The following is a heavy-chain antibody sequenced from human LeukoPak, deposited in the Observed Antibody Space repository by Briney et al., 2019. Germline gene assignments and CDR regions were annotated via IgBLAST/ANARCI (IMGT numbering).Heavy chain of an antibody. CDR3: AKEGTEVVPAEFDY. CDR2: ISSSSSYI. V-gene: IGHV3-21*04. Sequence: GGSLRLSCAASGFTFSSYSMNWVRQAPGKGLEWVSSISSSSSYIYYADSVKGRFTFSRDNAKNTLYLQMNSLRAEDTAVYYCAKEGTEVVPAEFDYWGQGTLVTVSS. CDR1: GFTFSSYS. J-gene: IGHJ4*02. D-gene: IGHD2-2*01.